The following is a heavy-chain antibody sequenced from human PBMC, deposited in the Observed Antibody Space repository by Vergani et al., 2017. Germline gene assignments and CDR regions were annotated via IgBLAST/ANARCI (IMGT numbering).Heavy chain of an antibody. D-gene: IGHD3-22*01. V-gene: IGHV4-61*02. CDR1: GGSISSCSYY. CDR3: ERDVGYDSSGYYYGT. CDR2: IYTSGST. Sequence: QVQLQESGPGLVKPSQTLSLTCTVSGGSISSCSYYWSWIRQPAGKGLEWIGRIYTSGSTNYNPSLKSRVTMSVDTSKNQFSLKLSSVTAADTAVYYCERDVGYDSSGYYYGTWGQGTLVTVSS. J-gene: IGHJ5*02.